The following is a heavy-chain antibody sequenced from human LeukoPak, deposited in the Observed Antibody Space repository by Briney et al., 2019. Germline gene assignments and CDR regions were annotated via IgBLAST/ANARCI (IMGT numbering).Heavy chain of an antibody. CDR1: GGSISNYY. Sequence: SETLSLTCTVSGGSISNYYWSWIRQPPGKGLEWIGYISYTGSTNYNPSLKSRVTISVDTSKNQFSLSLSSVTAADTAVYYCARMSEVDTAVVDCWGQGTLVTVSS. J-gene: IGHJ4*02. D-gene: IGHD5-18*01. V-gene: IGHV4-59*08. CDR2: ISYTGST. CDR3: ARMSEVDTAVVDC.